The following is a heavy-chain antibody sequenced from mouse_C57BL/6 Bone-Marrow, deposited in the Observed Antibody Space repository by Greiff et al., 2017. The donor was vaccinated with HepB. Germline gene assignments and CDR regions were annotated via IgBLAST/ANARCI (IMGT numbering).Heavy chain of an antibody. D-gene: IGHD1-1*01. V-gene: IGHV6-6*01. J-gene: IGHJ4*01. CDR1: GFTFSDAW. CDR3: TPSGSSLPYAMDY. Sequence: EVQLVESGGGLVQPGGSMKLSCAASGFTFSDAWMDWVRQSPEKGLEWVAEIRNKANNHATYYAESVKGRFTISRDDSKSSVYLQMNSLRAEDTGIYYCTPSGSSLPYAMDYWGQGTSVTVSS. CDR2: IRNKANNHAT.